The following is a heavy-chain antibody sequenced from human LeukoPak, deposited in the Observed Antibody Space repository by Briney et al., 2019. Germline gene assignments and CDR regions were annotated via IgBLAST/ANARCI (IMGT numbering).Heavy chain of an antibody. J-gene: IGHJ4*02. CDR2: INPNNGAT. CDR3: AIGSGLPDSNGFHYFDY. Sequence: ASVKVSCKSSGYTFTGYYIHWVRQAPGQGLEWMGCINPNNGATTYAQKFQDSVSMTRDTSVGTAYMELRGLRSVDTAGYFCAIGSGLPDSNGFHYFDYWGQGTLVAVSS. CDR1: GYTFTGYY. D-gene: IGHD3-22*01. V-gene: IGHV1-2*02.